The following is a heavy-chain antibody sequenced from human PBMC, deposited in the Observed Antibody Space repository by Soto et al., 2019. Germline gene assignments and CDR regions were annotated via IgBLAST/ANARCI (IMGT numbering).Heavy chain of an antibody. D-gene: IGHD2-15*01. Sequence: SETLSLTCTVSGGSISSYYWSWIRQPPGKGLEWIGYIYYSGSTNYNPSLKSRVTISVDTSKNQFSLKLSSVTAADTAVYYCARDILMCSGGSCYLNWFDPWGQGTLVTVSS. J-gene: IGHJ5*02. CDR1: GGSISSYY. V-gene: IGHV4-59*01. CDR2: IYYSGST. CDR3: ARDILMCSGGSCYLNWFDP.